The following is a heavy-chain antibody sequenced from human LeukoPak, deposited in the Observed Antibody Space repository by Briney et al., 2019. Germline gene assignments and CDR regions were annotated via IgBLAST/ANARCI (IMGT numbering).Heavy chain of an antibody. CDR2: ISYDGSNK. CDR1: GFTFSSYA. Sequence: GGSLRLSCAASGFTFSSYAMHWVRQAPGKGLEWVAVISYDGSNKYYADSVKGRFTISRDNSKNTLYLQMNSLRAEDTAVYYCARNSYCGGDCYLYYFDYWGQGTLVTVS. CDR3: ARNSYCGGDCYLYYFDY. D-gene: IGHD2-21*02. V-gene: IGHV3-30-3*01. J-gene: IGHJ4*02.